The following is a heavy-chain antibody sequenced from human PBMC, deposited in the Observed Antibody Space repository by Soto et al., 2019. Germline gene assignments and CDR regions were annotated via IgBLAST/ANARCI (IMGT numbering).Heavy chain of an antibody. CDR2: IDPKGGDT. J-gene: IGHJ4*02. V-gene: IGHV1-2*02. D-gene: IGHD1-26*01. CDR1: GYMFTDYY. CDR3: ARCLVRATTVVDY. Sequence: ASVKVSCKASGYMFTDYYMHWVRQAPGQGLEWMGWIDPKGGDTKYAQNFQGRVTMTRDTSISTAYMDLSSPISDDTAVYYCARCLVRATTVVDYWGQGTLVTVSS.